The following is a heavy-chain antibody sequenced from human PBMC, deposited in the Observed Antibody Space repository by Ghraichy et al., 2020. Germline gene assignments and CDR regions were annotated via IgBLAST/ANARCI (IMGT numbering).Heavy chain of an antibody. CDR1: GGSFSGYY. V-gene: IGHV4-34*01. CDR2: INHSGST. D-gene: IGHD3-16*01. J-gene: IGHJ3*02. Sequence: SETLSLTCAVYGGSFSGYYWSWIRQPPGKGLEWIGEINHSGSTNYNPSLKSRVTISVDTSKNQFSLKLSPVTAADTAVYYCARGLEGGYAVAFDIWGQGTMVTVSS. CDR3: ARGLEGGYAVAFDI.